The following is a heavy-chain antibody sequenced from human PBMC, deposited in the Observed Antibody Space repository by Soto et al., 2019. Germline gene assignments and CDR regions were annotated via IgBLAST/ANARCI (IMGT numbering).Heavy chain of an antibody. D-gene: IGHD1-1*01. CDR2: FDPEDGET. CDR3: APVLVELEPNWFDP. Sequence: ASVKVSCKVSGYTLTELSMHWVRQAPGKGLEWMGGFDPEDGETIYAQKFQGRVTMTEDTSTDTAYMELSSLRSEDTAVYYCAPVLVELEPNWFDPWGQGTLVTVSS. CDR1: GYTLTELS. J-gene: IGHJ5*02. V-gene: IGHV1-24*01.